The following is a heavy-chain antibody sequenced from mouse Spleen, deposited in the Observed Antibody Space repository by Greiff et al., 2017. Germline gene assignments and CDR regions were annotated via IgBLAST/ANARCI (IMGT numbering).Heavy chain of an antibody. CDR2: ISDGGSYT. D-gene: IGHD2-3*01. CDR1: GFTFSSYA. J-gene: IGHJ3*01. Sequence: EVHLVESGGGLVKPGGSLKLSCAASGFTFSSYAMSWVRQTPEKRLEWVATISDGGSYTYYPDNVKGRFTISRDNAKNNLYLQMSHLKSEDTAMYYCARDLEYDGYSFAYWGQGTLVTVSA. V-gene: IGHV5-4*01. CDR3: ARDLEYDGYSFAY.